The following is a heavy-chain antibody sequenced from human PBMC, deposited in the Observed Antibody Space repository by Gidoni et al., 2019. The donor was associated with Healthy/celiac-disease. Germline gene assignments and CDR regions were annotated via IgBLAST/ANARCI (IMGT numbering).Heavy chain of an antibody. J-gene: IGHJ5*02. D-gene: IGHD3-10*01. Sequence: QVQLVQSGAEVKKPGSSVKVSCKAYGGTFSSYTISWVRQAPGQGLEWMGRIIPILGIANYAQKFQGRVTITADKSTSTAYMERSSLRSEDTAVYYCARDPMRAGGAYNWFDPWGQGTLVTVSS. V-gene: IGHV1-69*08. CDR3: ARDPMRAGGAYNWFDP. CDR1: GGTFSSYT. CDR2: IIPILGIA.